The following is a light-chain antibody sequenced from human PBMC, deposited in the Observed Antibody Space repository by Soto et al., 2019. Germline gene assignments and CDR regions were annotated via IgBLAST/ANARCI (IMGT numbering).Light chain of an antibody. J-gene: IGKJ4*01. Sequence: IVLTQSPATLSLSPGERATLSCRASQSVSSYLAWYQQKPGQPPRLLIYDASNRATGIPARFSGSGSGTDFTLTISSLEPEDFAVYYCQQRSNWLLTFGGGTKVDNK. CDR3: QQRSNWLLT. CDR2: DAS. V-gene: IGKV3-11*01. CDR1: QSVSSY.